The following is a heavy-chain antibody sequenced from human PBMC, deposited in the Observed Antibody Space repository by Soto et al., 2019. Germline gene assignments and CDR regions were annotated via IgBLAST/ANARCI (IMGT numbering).Heavy chain of an antibody. V-gene: IGHV3-11*06. D-gene: IGHD1-1*01. CDR2: SSNSGSFT. J-gene: IGHJ4*02. Sequence: GGSLRLSCAASGFTFSDHYMSWIRQAPGKGLEWIGYSSNSGSFTRYADSVKGRFSISRDNAKNSLYLQMNSLRGDDTAIYYCVRSGDNYNLLDYWVQGTPVTVSS. CDR1: GFTFSDHY. CDR3: VRSGDNYNLLDY.